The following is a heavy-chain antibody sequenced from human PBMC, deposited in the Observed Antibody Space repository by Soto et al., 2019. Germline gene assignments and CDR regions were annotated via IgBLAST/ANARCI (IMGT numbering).Heavy chain of an antibody. Sequence: PSETLSLTCAVSGCYISSGFYSWSWIRQPPGKGLEWIGYIYHSGSTYYNPSLKSRVTISVDRSKNQFSLKLSSVTAADTAVYYCARTNYYDSSGYSHPTEYFQHWGQGTLVTVSS. J-gene: IGHJ1*01. CDR2: IYHSGST. V-gene: IGHV4-30-2*01. CDR3: ARTNYYDSSGYSHPTEYFQH. D-gene: IGHD3-22*01. CDR1: GCYISSGFYS.